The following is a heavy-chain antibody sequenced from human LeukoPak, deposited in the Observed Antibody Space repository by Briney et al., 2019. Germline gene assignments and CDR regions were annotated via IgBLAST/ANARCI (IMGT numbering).Heavy chain of an antibody. CDR3: AKGLFSAYDKYLDS. J-gene: IGHJ4*02. V-gene: IGHV3-21*04. CDR2: ISDTGRDI. Sequence: GGSLRLSCAGSGFAFESFTMTWVRQAPGKGLEWVSLISDTGRDINYADSVRGRFTISRGNTKNSLFLQMDSLRVEDTAIYYCAKGLFSAYDKYLDSWGQGTLVTVSS. D-gene: IGHD5-12*01. CDR1: GFAFESFT.